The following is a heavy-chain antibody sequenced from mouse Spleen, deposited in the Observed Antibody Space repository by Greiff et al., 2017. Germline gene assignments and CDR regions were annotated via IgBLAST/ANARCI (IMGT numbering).Heavy chain of an antibody. J-gene: IGHJ4*01. Sequence: QVQLKQPGAELVKPGASVKMSCKASGYTFTSYWITWVKQRPGQGLEWIGDIYPGSGSTNYNEKFKSKATLTVDTSSSTAYMRFSSLTSEDSAIYYCAYQMDYYAMDYWGQGTSVTVSS. V-gene: IGHV1-55*01. CDR3: AYQMDYYAMDY. D-gene: IGHD2-3*01. CDR2: IYPGSGST. CDR1: GYTFTSYW.